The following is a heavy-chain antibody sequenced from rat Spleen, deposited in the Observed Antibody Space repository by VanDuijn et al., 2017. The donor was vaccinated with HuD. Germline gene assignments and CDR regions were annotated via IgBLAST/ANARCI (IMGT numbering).Heavy chain of an antibody. CDR2: IKAKSNNYAT. CDR3: AGGPYYFDY. V-gene: IGHV6-6*01. Sequence: EVQVLESGGRLVQPGNSLKLSCATSGFTFSTAWMYWYRQFPEKRLEWVARIKAKSNNYATDYTESVKGRFTISRDDSKSSIYLQMNNLKEEDTAIYYCAGGPYYFDYWGQGVMVTVSS. J-gene: IGHJ2*01. CDR1: GFTFSTAW.